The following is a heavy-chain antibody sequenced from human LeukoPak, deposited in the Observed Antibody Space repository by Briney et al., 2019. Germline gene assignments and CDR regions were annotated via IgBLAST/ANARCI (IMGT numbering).Heavy chain of an antibody. J-gene: IGHJ4*02. CDR1: GFSFSSSG. V-gene: IGHV3-30*18. D-gene: IGHD2-2*01. CDR3: SKEGLLQHCSNTTCYVDH. Sequence: AGSLRLSCAASGFSFSSSGMHWVRQPPAKGHEWVTFISYDGDNQYYAASVHGRFIISRRNPTNTQFLHLTTLMPEDTAVYYCSKEGLLQHCSNTTCYVDHWGQGTLVTVSS. CDR2: ISYDGDNQ.